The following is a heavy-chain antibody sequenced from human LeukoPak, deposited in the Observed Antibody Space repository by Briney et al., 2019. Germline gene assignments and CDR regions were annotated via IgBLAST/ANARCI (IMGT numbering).Heavy chain of an antibody. CDR1: GFTFSSYS. CDR3: ARGSGLTDY. V-gene: IGHV3-21*01. J-gene: IGHJ4*02. D-gene: IGHD2-15*01. Sequence: PGGSLRLSCAASGFTFSSYSMNWVRQAPGKGLEWVSSISSSSNYIYYADSVKGRFTIPRHNHKHSLYVKIHSQRAEDTAVYYCARGSGLTDYWGQGTLVTVSS. CDR2: ISSSSNYI.